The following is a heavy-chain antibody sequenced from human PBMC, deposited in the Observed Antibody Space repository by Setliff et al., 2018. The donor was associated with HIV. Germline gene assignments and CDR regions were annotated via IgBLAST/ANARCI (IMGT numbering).Heavy chain of an antibody. D-gene: IGHD3-22*01. J-gene: IGHJ4*02. Sequence: ASETLSLTCAVSGGSISSRNWWSWVRQPPGKGLEWIGEIYHSGSTNYNPSLRSRVTISVDTSKNQFSLKLSSVTAADTAVYYCARAANYYDSSGYWAPPRYFDYWGRGTLVTVSS. V-gene: IGHV4-4*02. CDR1: GGSISSRNW. CDR3: ARAANYYDSSGYWAPPRYFDY. CDR2: IYHSGST.